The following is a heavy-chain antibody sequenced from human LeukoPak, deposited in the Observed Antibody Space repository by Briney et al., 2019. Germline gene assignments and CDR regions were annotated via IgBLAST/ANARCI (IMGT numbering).Heavy chain of an antibody. V-gene: IGHV4-34*01. CDR2: INHSGST. J-gene: IGHJ4*02. Sequence: SETLSLTCAVYGGSFSGYYWSWIRQPPGKGLEWIGEINHSGSTNYNPSLKSRVTISVDTSKNQFSLKLSSVTAVDTAVYYCARLPSGWFGELLAYWGQGTLVTVSS. CDR1: GGSFSGYY. D-gene: IGHD3-10*01. CDR3: ARLPSGWFGELLAY.